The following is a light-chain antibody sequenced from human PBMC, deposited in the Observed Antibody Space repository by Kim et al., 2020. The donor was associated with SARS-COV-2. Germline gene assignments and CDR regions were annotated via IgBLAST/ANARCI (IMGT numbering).Light chain of an antibody. J-gene: IGLJ2*01. V-gene: IGLV7-43*01. Sequence: PRGTVALTCASSTGAVTSGYYPNWFQQKPGQAPRALIYSIQKRHSWTPARFSGSLLGGKAALTLSGAQPEDEAEYYCLLYYDGAQVFGGGTQLTVL. CDR3: LLYYDGAQV. CDR2: SIQ. CDR1: TGAVTSGYY.